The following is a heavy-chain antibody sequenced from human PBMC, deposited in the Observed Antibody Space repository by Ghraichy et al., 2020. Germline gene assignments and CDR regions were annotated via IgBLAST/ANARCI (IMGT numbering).Heavy chain of an antibody. CDR2: ISSSSTI. V-gene: IGHV3-48*02. J-gene: IGHJ4*02. Sequence: GGSLRLSCAASGFTFSSYSMNWVRQAPGKGLEWVSYISSSSTIYYADSVKGRFTISRDNAKNSLYLQMNSLRDEDTAVYYCARAKDYGDCPIDYWGQGTLVTVSS. CDR1: GFTFSSYS. CDR3: ARAKDYGDCPIDY. D-gene: IGHD4-17*01.